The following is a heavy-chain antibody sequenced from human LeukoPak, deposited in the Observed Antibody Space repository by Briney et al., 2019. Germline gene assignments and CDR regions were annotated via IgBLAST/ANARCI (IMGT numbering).Heavy chain of an antibody. CDR1: GGTFISYA. D-gene: IGHD4-17*01. CDR3: ARGEAQDYGDLDY. V-gene: IGHV1-69*13. CDR2: IIPIFGTA. J-gene: IGHJ4*02. Sequence: SVKVSCKASGGTFISYAISWVRQAPGQGLEWMGGIIPIFGTANYAQKFQGRVTITADESTSTAYMELSSLRSEDTAVYYCARGEAQDYGDLDYWGQGTLVTVSS.